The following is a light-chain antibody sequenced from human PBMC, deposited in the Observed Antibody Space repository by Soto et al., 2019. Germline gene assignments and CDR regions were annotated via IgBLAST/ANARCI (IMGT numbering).Light chain of an antibody. V-gene: IGKV1-5*01. CDR2: NAS. J-gene: IGKJ1*01. CDR3: QQYMSYS. CDR1: QSISSW. Sequence: DIQMTQSPSTLSASVGDRVTITCRASQSISSWLAWYQQKPGKAPKLLIYNASTLESGVPSRFSGSGSGTEFTLTLSRLQPDDFETYYCQQYMSYSFGQGTKV.